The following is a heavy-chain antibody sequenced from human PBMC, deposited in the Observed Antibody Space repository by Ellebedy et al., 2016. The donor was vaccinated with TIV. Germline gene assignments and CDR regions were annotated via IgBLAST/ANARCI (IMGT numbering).Heavy chain of an antibody. V-gene: IGHV3-74*01. Sequence: GESLKISXAASGFTFSSYAMSWVRQAPGKGLVWVSRINSDGSSTSYADSVKGRFTISRDNAKNTLYLQMNSLRAEDTAVYYCAKEGGNVDIVATSGLDYWGQGTLVTVSS. D-gene: IGHD5-12*01. CDR2: INSDGSST. CDR3: AKEGGNVDIVATSGLDY. CDR1: GFTFSSYA. J-gene: IGHJ4*02.